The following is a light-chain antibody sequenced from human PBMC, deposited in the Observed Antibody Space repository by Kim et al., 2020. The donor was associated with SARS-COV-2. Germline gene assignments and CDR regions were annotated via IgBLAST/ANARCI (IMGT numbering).Light chain of an antibody. CDR2: GAS. CDR1: QSVSSGY. V-gene: IGKV3-20*01. J-gene: IGKJ4*01. Sequence: ENVLTQSPGTLSLSPGERATLSCRATQSVSSGYLAWYQQKPGQAPRLLIHGASTRATDIPDRFSGSGSGTDFTLTISGLEPEDCAVYYCQQYDRSPLTFGGGTKLEI. CDR3: QQYDRSPLT.